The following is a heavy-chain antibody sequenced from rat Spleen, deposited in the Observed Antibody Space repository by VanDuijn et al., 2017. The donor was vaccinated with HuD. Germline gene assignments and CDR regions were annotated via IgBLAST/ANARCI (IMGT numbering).Heavy chain of an antibody. CDR3: AKLSLPGPNNHYWYFDF. J-gene: IGHJ1*01. V-gene: IGHV5-29*01. CDR1: GFTLSDYY. CDR2: IRYDGSST. D-gene: IGHD1-4*01. Sequence: EVQLVESGGGLVQPGRSLKLSCAASGFTLSDYYMAWVRQTPTKGLEWVATIRYDGSSTYYRDSVKGRFTISRDNAKNTLYLQMDSLRSEDTATYYCAKLSLPGPNNHYWYFDFWGPGTMVTVSS.